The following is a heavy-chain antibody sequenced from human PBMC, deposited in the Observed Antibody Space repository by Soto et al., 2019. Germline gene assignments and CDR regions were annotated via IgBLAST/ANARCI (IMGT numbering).Heavy chain of an antibody. CDR2: ISGSGGST. CDR3: AKDGLVPGAHDFWSGYYVGTMDV. D-gene: IGHD3-3*01. J-gene: IGHJ6*03. V-gene: IGHV3-23*01. CDR1: GFTFSSYA. Sequence: GGSLRLSCAAFGFTFSSYAMSWVRQAPGKGLEWVSAISGSGGSTYYADSVKGRFTISRDNSKNTLYLQMNSLRAEDTAVYYCAKDGLVPGAHDFWSGYYVGTMDVWGKGTTVTVSS.